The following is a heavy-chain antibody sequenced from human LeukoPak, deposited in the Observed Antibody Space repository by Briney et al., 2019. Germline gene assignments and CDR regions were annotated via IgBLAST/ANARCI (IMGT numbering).Heavy chain of an antibody. D-gene: IGHD4/OR15-4a*01. J-gene: IGHJ4*02. CDR1: GGSISSYY. Sequence: PSETLSLTCTVSGGSISSYYWSWIRQPPGKGLEWIGYIYYSGSTNYNPSLKSRVTISVDTPKNQFSLKLSSVTAADTAVYYCARDDYNYFDYWGQGTLVTVSS. V-gene: IGHV4-59*01. CDR3: ARDDYNYFDY. CDR2: IYYSGST.